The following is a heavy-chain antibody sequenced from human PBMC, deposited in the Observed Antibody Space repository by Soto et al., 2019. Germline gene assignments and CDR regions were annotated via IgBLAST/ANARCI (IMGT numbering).Heavy chain of an antibody. CDR1: GFTFSSYS. J-gene: IGHJ4*02. CDR3: AKRNYIDIYQYYFDS. CDR2: ISSSSSNI. V-gene: IGHV3-21*04. Sequence: PGGSLRLSCAASGFTFSSYSMNWVRQAPGKGLEWVSSISSSSSNIYYADSVKGRFTISRDNSKNTLYLQMNSLRAEDTAIYFCAKRNYIDIYQYYFDSWGPGTLVTVSS. D-gene: IGHD3-16*01.